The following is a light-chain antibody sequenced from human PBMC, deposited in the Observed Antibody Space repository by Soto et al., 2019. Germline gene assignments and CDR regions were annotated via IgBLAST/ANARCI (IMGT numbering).Light chain of an antibody. Sequence: SVLTQPPSVSGAPGQRLTISCTGSTSNIGAGYDVHWYQQFPGTAPKLLIYGNNNRPSGVPDRFSGSKSGTSASLAITGLQTEDEADYYCQSYDSSLSVVVFGGGTKLTVL. CDR3: QSYDSSLSVVV. CDR1: TSNIGAGYD. V-gene: IGLV1-40*01. J-gene: IGLJ2*01. CDR2: GNN.